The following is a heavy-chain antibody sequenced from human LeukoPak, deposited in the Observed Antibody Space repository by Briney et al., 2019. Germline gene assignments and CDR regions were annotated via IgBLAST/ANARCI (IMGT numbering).Heavy chain of an antibody. Sequence: SETLSLTCTVSGGSISSGSYYWRWIRQPAGKGLEWVGRIYTSGSTNYNPSLKSRVTISVDTSKNQFSLKLSSVTAADTAVYYCARLGDYDSSGYYFDYWGQGTLVTVSS. J-gene: IGHJ4*02. CDR1: GGSISSGSYY. CDR3: ARLGDYDSSGYYFDY. CDR2: IYTSGST. D-gene: IGHD3-22*01. V-gene: IGHV4-61*02.